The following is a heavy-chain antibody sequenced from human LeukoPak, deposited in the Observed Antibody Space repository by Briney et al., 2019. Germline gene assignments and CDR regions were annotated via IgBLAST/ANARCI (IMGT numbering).Heavy chain of an antibody. Sequence: KSSETLSLTCTVSGGSISSGGYYWSWIRQHPGKGLEWIGYIYYSGSTNYNPSLKSRVTISVDTSKNQFSLKLSSVTAADTAVYYCARALISGWEDYFDYWGQGTLVTVSS. V-gene: IGHV4-61*08. D-gene: IGHD6-19*01. J-gene: IGHJ4*02. CDR2: IYYSGST. CDR3: ARALISGWEDYFDY. CDR1: GGSISSGGYY.